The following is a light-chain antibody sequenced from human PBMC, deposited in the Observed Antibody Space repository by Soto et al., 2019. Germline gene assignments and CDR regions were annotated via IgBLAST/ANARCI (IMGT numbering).Light chain of an antibody. CDR3: QQRSNWPRT. J-gene: IGKJ1*01. CDR2: DAS. V-gene: IGKV3-11*01. Sequence: EIVLTQSPATLSSFPGDRVTLSCRASQYINTRLAWYQHRPGQAPRLLIYDASNRPTDIPARFSGSGSGTDFILTISSLEPEDFAVYYCQQRSNWPRTFGQGTKVDIK. CDR1: QYINTR.